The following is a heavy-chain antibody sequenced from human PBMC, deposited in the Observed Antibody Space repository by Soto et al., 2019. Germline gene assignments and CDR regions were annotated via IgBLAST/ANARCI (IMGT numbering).Heavy chain of an antibody. V-gene: IGHV4-59*12. CDR3: AARSGRNYFGMDI. D-gene: IGHD3-10*01. CDR2: TYYTGKT. Sequence: SETLSLTCTVSGASTSAYYWNWIRQATGKGSEWIGYTYYTGKTNYSPSLKGRVNISADRSKNQFSLQLTSVTAADTAMYYCAARSGRNYFGMDIWGQGTTVT. J-gene: IGHJ6*02. CDR1: GASTSAYY.